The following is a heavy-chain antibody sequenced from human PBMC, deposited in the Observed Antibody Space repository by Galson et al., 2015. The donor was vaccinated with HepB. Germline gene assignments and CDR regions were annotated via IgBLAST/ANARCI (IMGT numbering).Heavy chain of an antibody. J-gene: IGHJ4*02. D-gene: IGHD1-26*01. V-gene: IGHV3-48*01. CDR3: ANSGSYYLGY. Sequence: SLRLSCAASGFTFSNYNMNWVRQAPGKGLEWISYISSGGGTIHYADSVKGRFTISRDNAKSSLYLQMNGLRAEDTAVYYCANSGSYYLGYWGQGTLVTVSS. CDR2: ISSGGGTI. CDR1: GFTFSNYN.